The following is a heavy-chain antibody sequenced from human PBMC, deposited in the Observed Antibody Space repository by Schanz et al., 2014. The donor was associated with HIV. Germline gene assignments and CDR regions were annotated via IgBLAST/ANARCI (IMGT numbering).Heavy chain of an antibody. CDR3: VKDRNHYDSRYRGKGNYYYYYGMDV. Sequence: QVQVVESGGGVVQPGRSLTLSCATTGFPLRDYGMHWVRQAAGKGLEWLAFISYNGNEKDYGDSVKGRFTISRDNSKNTLYLQMKSLRPEDTAVYYCVKDRNHYDSRYRGKGNYYYYYGMDVWGQGTTVTVS. CDR1: GFPLRDYG. V-gene: IGHV3-30*18. CDR2: ISYNGNEK. J-gene: IGHJ6*02. D-gene: IGHD3-22*01.